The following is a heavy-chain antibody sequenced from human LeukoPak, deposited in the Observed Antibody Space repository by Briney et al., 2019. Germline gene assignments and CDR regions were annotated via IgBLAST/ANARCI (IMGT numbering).Heavy chain of an antibody. CDR3: AKDRGHYSDSSGYYHNWFDP. CDR2: IYYNGST. CDR1: GGSISSYY. Sequence: SETLSLTCTVSGGSISSYYWSWIRQPPGKGLEWIGYIYYNGSTNYNPSLKSRVTISVDMSKNQFSLKLGSVTAADTAVYYCAKDRGHYSDSSGYYHNWFDPWGQGTLVTVSS. V-gene: IGHV4-59*01. J-gene: IGHJ5*02. D-gene: IGHD3-22*01.